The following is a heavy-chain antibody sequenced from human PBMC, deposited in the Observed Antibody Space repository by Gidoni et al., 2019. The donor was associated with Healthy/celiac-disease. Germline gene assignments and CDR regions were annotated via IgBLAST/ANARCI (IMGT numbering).Heavy chain of an antibody. Sequence: QVQLVQSGAEVKKPGASVKVSCKASGYTFTGYYMHWVRQAPGQGLEWMGWINPNSGGTNYAQKFQGRVTMTRDTYISTAYMEMSRLRSDDTAVYYCARGGYCSGGSCYAKNDAFDIWGQGTMVTVSS. CDR2: INPNSGGT. D-gene: IGHD2-15*01. V-gene: IGHV1-2*02. J-gene: IGHJ3*02. CDR1: GYTFTGYY. CDR3: ARGGYCSGGSCYAKNDAFDI.